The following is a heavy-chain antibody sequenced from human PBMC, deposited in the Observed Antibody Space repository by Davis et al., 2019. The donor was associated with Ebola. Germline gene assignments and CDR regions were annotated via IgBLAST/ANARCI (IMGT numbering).Heavy chain of an antibody. J-gene: IGHJ4*02. CDR1: GYTLTELS. Sequence: ASVKVSCKVSGYTLTELSMHWVRQAPGKGLEWMGGFDPEDGETIYAQKFQGRVTITRDTSASTVYMELSSLRSEDTAVYYCARYQLLGYYFDYWGQGTLVTVSS. D-gene: IGHD2-2*01. V-gene: IGHV1-24*01. CDR2: FDPEDGET. CDR3: ARYQLLGYYFDY.